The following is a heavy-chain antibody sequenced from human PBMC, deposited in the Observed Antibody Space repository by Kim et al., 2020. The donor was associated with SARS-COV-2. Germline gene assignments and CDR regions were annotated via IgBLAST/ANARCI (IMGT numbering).Heavy chain of an antibody. CDR2: IYSSGST. Sequence: IYSSGSTNYTPSHRSRVTISVDTSKNQSSLKLSAVTAADTAVDYCARGVDSWGQGNLVTVSS. J-gene: IGHJ4*02. V-gene: IGHV4-59*09. CDR3: ARGVDS.